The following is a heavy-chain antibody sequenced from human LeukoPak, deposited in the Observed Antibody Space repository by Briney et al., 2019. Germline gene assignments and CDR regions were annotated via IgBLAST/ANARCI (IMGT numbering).Heavy chain of an antibody. Sequence: SVKVSCEASLGTLSRYAISSVGQAPGHGGEGWRGIIHNYGTANYTQKFKGRVTIATDESTSTAYMELSSLRAEDTAVYYCARENYAGANWFDSWGQGTLVTVSS. CDR1: LGTLSRYA. CDR2: IIHNYGTA. J-gene: IGHJ5*01. CDR3: ARENYAGANWFDS. D-gene: IGHD1-7*01. V-gene: IGHV1-69*05.